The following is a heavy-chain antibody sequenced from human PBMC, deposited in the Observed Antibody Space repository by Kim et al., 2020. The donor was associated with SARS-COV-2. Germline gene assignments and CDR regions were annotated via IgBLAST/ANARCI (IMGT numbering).Heavy chain of an antibody. J-gene: IGHJ4*02. V-gene: IGHV4-31*03. D-gene: IGHD6-13*01. CDR3: ARSRGSSWYDRVGLLDF. CDR1: GGSISSGGYY. Sequence: SETLSLTCTVSGGSISSGGYYWSWIRQHPGKGLEWIGYIYYSGSTYYNPSLKSRVTISVDTSKNQFSLKLSSVTAADTAVYYCARSRGSSWYDRVGLLDFWGQGTLVTVSS. CDR2: IYYSGST.